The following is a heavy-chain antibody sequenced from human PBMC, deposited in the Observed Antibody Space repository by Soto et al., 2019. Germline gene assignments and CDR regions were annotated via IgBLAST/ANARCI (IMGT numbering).Heavy chain of an antibody. J-gene: IGHJ3*02. CDR3: ATPYYYDSSGYWGAFDI. V-gene: IGHV4-59*08. CDR2: IYYSGST. Sequence: ETLSLTCTGSGVSISSYYWSWIRQPPGKGLEWIGYIYYSGSTNYNPSLKSRVTISVDTSKNKFSLRLRSVTAADTAVYYCATPYYYDSSGYWGAFDIWGQGTMVTVSS. CDR1: GVSISSYY. D-gene: IGHD3-22*01.